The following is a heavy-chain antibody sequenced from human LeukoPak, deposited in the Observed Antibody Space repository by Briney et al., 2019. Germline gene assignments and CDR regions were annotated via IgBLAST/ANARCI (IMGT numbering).Heavy chain of an antibody. CDR1: GYTFTSYY. J-gene: IGHJ6*02. CDR2: INPNSGGT. D-gene: IGHD1-1*01. CDR3: ARVGDGGPQLYYYYGMDV. V-gene: IGHV1-2*02. Sequence: GASVKVSCKASGYTFTSYYMHWVRQAPGQGLEWMGWINPNSGGTNYAQKFQGRVTMTRDTSISTAYMELSRLRSDDTAVYYCARVGDGGPQLYYYYGMDVWGQGTTVTVSS.